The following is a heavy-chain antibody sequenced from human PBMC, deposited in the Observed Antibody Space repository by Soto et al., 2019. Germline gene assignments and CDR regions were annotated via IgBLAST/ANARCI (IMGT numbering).Heavy chain of an antibody. CDR2: INPSGGST. D-gene: IGHD5-12*01. V-gene: IGHV1-46*01. CDR3: ARDAQIGHGYSVYHTY. J-gene: IGHJ4*02. Sequence: ASVKVACKASGYTFTSYYIHWVRQAPGQGLEWVGLINPSGGSTTYAPKFQGRVTVTRDTSTSTVYMELNSLRSEDTAVYFCARDAQIGHGYSVYHTYWGQGTLVTV. CDR1: GYTFTSYY.